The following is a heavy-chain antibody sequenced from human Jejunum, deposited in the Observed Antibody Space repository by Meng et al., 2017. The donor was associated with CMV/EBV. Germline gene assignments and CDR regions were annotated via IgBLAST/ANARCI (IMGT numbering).Heavy chain of an antibody. CDR3: AKGNGGFSGYGLDS. D-gene: IGHD5-12*01. V-gene: IGHV3-30*02. CDR2: IRYDESEK. Sequence: SGFTITNSGMHWVRQAPGKGLEWVAFIRYDESEKFYIDSVKGRFTISRDTSKNTVYLQMNSLKNEDTAVYYCAKGNGGFSGYGLDSWGQGRLVTVSS. CDR1: GFTITNSG. J-gene: IGHJ5*01.